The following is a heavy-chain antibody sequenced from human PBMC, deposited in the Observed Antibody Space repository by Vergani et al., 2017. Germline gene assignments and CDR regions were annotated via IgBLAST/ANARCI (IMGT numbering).Heavy chain of an antibody. V-gene: IGHV4-4*07. D-gene: IGHD2-21*01. CDR1: GGSMSDFN. Sequence: QVQLQESGPGLVKPPGTLSLTCTVSGGSMSDFNWTWIRQPAGRGLEWVGRIYPNGNGNYNEFLRSRLTISIDTSRSQFSRSLSSVTAEDTAVYYCARGNCGVNCPKYNWLAPWGRGILVTVSS. CDR3: ARGNCGVNCPKYNWLAP. CDR2: IYPNGNG. J-gene: IGHJ5*02.